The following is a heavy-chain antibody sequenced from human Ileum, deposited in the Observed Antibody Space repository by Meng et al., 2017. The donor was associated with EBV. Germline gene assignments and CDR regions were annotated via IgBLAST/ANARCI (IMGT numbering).Heavy chain of an antibody. V-gene: IGHV4-4*02. CDR2: IHHTEST. J-gene: IGHJ4*02. D-gene: IGHD3-22*01. CDR3: ARESYSDSSGYYPLDY. CDR1: GGSISSSNW. Sequence: QVQLQESGPGLVKPSGPLSLTCAVSGGSISSSNWWSWVRQAPGKGLEWIGEIHHTESTNYNPSLKSRVTISVDKSKNQFSLKLSSVTAADTAVYYCARESYSDSSGYYPLDYWGQGSLVTVSS.